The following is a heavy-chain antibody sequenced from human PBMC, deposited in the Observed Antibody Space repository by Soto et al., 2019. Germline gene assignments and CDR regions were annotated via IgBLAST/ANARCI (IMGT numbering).Heavy chain of an antibody. CDR1: GGSISSSNW. CDR2: IYHSGST. V-gene: IGHV4-4*02. J-gene: IGHJ6*02. D-gene: IGHD3-10*01. CDR3: ARARVIGYYGSGSYYKGDYYYGMDV. Sequence: SETLSLTCAVSGGSISSSNWWSWVRQPPGKGLEWIGEIYHSGSTNYNPSLKSRVTISVDKSKNQFSLKLSSVTAADTAVYYCARARVIGYYGSGSYYKGDYYYGMDVWGQGTTVTVSS.